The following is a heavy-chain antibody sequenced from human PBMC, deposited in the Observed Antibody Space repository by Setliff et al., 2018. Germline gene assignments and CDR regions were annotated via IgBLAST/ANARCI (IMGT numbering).Heavy chain of an antibody. J-gene: IGHJ3*02. Sequence: ASVKVSCKASGYTFSSYAMHWVRQAPGQRLEWMGWINAGNGNTKYSQKFQGRVTITRDTSASTAYMELSSLRSDDTAVYYCARVLFHCSSTSCYLDAFDIWGQGTMVTVS. CDR2: INAGNGNT. CDR1: GYTFSSYA. V-gene: IGHV1-3*01. CDR3: ARVLFHCSSTSCYLDAFDI. D-gene: IGHD2-2*01.